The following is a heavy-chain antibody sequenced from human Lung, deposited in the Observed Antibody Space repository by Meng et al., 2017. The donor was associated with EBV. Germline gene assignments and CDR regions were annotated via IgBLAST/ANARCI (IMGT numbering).Heavy chain of an antibody. CDR3: AGHYDYISP. Sequence: QVQLVESGGXLVKSGGSLRLSCAASGFTFSDYYMSWIRQAPGKGLEWISYISDSGSTVYYADSVKGRFTISRDNARDILYLQMNSLRADDTAVYYCAGHYDYISPGGQGTLVTVSS. CDR2: ISDSGSTV. D-gene: IGHD3-16*01. CDR1: GFTFSDYY. V-gene: IGHV3-11*01. J-gene: IGHJ4*02.